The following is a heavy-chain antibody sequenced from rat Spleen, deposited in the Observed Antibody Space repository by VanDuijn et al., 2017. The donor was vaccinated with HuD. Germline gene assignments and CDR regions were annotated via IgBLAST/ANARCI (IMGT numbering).Heavy chain of an antibody. J-gene: IGHJ2*01. V-gene: IGHV5S13*01. D-gene: IGHD2-5*01. Sequence: EVQLVESGGGLVQSGRSLKLSCAASGFTFSRFPMAWVRQAPKKGLEWVASITNASGRTYYPDSVKGRFTISRDTAQNTQYLQMDSLRSEDTATYYCTRGGYFRYWGQGVMVTVSS. CDR1: GFTFSRFP. CDR3: TRGGYFRY. CDR2: ITNASGRT.